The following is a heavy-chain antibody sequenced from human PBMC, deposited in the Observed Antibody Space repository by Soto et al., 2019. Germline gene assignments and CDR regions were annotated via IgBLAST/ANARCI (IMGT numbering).Heavy chain of an antibody. Sequence: GGSLRLSCAASGFTFSDAWINWVRQAPGKGLEWIGRIKSKADGGTTDYAAPVKGRFTISRDDSINMLYLQMNSLKTEDTAVYYCTTLYRLDPWGQGTLVTVSS. CDR2: IKSKADGGTT. D-gene: IGHD2-2*02. CDR3: TTLYRLDP. V-gene: IGHV3-15*07. J-gene: IGHJ5*02. CDR1: GFTFSDAW.